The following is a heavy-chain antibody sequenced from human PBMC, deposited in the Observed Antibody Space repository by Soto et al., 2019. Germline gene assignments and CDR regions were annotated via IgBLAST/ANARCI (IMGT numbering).Heavy chain of an antibody. D-gene: IGHD4-17*01. Sequence: SETLSLTCTVSGGSISSGGYYWSWIRQHPGKGLEWIGYIYYSGSTYYNPSLKSRVTISVDTSKNQFSLKLSSVTAADTAVYYCARHDYGDTDAFDIWGQETIVTVS. CDR3: ARHDYGDTDAFDI. CDR2: IYYSGST. V-gene: IGHV4-31*03. J-gene: IGHJ3*02. CDR1: GGSISSGGYY.